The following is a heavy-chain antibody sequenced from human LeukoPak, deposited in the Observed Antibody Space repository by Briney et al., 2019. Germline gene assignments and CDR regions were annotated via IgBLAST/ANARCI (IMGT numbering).Heavy chain of an antibody. D-gene: IGHD2-15*01. J-gene: IGHJ4*02. V-gene: IGHV4-4*02. Sequence: PSETLSLTCAVSGGSISSSNWWSWVRQPPGKGLGWIGEIYHSGSTNYNPSLKSRVTISVDKSKNQFSLKLSSVTAADTAVYYCARVLLGYCSGGSCPEIDYWGQGTLVTVSS. CDR2: IYHSGST. CDR1: GGSISSSNW. CDR3: ARVLLGYCSGGSCPEIDY.